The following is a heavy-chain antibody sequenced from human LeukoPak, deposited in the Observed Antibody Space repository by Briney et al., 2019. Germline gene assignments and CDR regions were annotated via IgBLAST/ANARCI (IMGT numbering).Heavy chain of an antibody. J-gene: IGHJ3*02. CDR1: GGTFSTYA. V-gene: IGHV1-69*13. Sequence: ASVKVSCKASGGTFSTYAISWVRQAPGQGLEWMGGIIPIFGSSNYAQKFQGRVTITADESTSTVYMEMTSLTSEDTAIYYCARDPGSSVGVVVVQHATDAFDIWGQGTMVTVSS. CDR3: ARDPGSSVGVVVVQHATDAFDI. D-gene: IGHD2-15*01. CDR2: IIPIFGSS.